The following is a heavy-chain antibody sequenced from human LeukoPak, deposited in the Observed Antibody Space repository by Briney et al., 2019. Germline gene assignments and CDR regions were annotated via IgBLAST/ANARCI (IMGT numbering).Heavy chain of an antibody. CDR2: IIPIFGTA. Sequence: GASVKVSCKASGGTFSSYAISWVRQAPGQGLEWMGGIIPIFGTANYAQKFQGRVTITADESTSTAYMELRSLRSEDTAVYYCARERGDIVVVPAAGLYNWFDPWGQGTLVTVSS. J-gene: IGHJ5*02. CDR3: ARERGDIVVVPAAGLYNWFDP. D-gene: IGHD2-2*01. CDR1: GGTFSSYA. V-gene: IGHV1-69*01.